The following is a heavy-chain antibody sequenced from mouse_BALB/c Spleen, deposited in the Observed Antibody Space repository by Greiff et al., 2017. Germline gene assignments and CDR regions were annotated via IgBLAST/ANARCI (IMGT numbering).Heavy chain of an antibody. Sequence: EVKLMESGGDLVKPGGSLKLSCAASGFTFSSYGMSWVRQTPDKRLEWVATISSGGSYTYYPDSVKGRFTISRDNAKNTLYLQMSSLKSEDTAMYYCARPYGSSYLYAMDYWGQGTSVTVSS. J-gene: IGHJ4*01. D-gene: IGHD1-1*01. CDR3: ARPYGSSYLYAMDY. V-gene: IGHV5-6*01. CDR1: GFTFSSYG. CDR2: ISSGGSYT.